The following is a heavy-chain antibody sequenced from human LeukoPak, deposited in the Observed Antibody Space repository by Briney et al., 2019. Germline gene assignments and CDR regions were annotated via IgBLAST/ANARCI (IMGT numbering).Heavy chain of an antibody. CDR1: GFTFSSYG. D-gene: IGHD6-19*01. Sequence: LAGGSLRLSCAASGFTFSSYGMHWVRQAPGKGLEWVAVISYDGSNKYYADSVKGRFTISRDNSKNTLYLQMNSLRAEDTAVYYCAKDGVRGVRSPGIAVADPPYYYYGMDVWGQGTTVTVSS. J-gene: IGHJ6*02. CDR2: ISYDGSNK. V-gene: IGHV3-30*18. CDR3: AKDGVRGVRSPGIAVADPPYYYYGMDV.